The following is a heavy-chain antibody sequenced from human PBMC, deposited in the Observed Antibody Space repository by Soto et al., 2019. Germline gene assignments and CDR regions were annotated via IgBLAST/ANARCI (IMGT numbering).Heavy chain of an antibody. CDR2: TYYRSKWYN. CDR1: GDSVSSTSAA. Sequence: SQTLSLTCAISGDSVSSTSAAWNWIRQSPSRGLEWLGRTYYRSKWYNDYAVSVKRRITINPDTSKNQFSLQLNSVTPEDTAVYYCARYQLQSNWFDPRGQGTLVTVSS. V-gene: IGHV6-1*01. D-gene: IGHD2-2*01. CDR3: ARYQLQSNWFDP. J-gene: IGHJ5*02.